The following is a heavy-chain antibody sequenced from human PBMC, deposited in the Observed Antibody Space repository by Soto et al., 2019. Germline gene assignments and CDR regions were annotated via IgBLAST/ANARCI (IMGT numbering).Heavy chain of an antibody. V-gene: IGHV3-23*01. CDR1: GFTLSSYA. Sequence: GGSLRLSCAASGFTLSSYAMSWVRQAPGKGLEWVSAISGSGGSTYYADSVKGRFTISRDNSKNTLYLQMNSLRAEDTAVYYCAKDDQTTDYYYYMDVWGKGTTVTVSS. CDR2: ISGSGGST. D-gene: IGHD4-17*01. CDR3: AKDDQTTDYYYYMDV. J-gene: IGHJ6*03.